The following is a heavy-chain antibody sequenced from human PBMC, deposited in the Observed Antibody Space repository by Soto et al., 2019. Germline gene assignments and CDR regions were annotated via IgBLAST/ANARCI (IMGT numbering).Heavy chain of an antibody. CDR2: IKTSDGST. J-gene: IGHJ4*02. Sequence: ASVKVSCKASGYTLSSYYMHWARQAPGQGLEWMGIIKTSDGSTTYAQRFQGRVTMTRDTSTSTVYMELSSLTSEDTAIYYCARASLSGRRFDYWGEGTLVTVSS. CDR3: ARASLSGRRFDY. V-gene: IGHV1-46*03. CDR1: GYTLSSYY.